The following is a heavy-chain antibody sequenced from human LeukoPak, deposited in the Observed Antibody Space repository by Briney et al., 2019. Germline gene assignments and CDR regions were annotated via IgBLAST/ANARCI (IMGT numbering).Heavy chain of an antibody. CDR3: VSFYETY. D-gene: IGHD2/OR15-2a*01. J-gene: IGHJ4*02. V-gene: IGHV3-74*01. CDR2: INSDGSWT. Sequence: PGGSLRLSCAASGNYWMHWVRQAPGKGLVWVSRINSDGSWTSYADSVKGRFTISKDNAKNMVYLQMNSLRVEDTAVYYCVSFYETYWGRGTLVTVSS. CDR1: GNYW.